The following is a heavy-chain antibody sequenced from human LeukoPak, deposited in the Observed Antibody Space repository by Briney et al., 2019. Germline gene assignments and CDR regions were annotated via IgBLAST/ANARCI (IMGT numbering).Heavy chain of an antibody. Sequence: PGGSLRLSCAASGFTFSSYGMHWDRQAPGKGLEWVAFIRYDGSNKYYADSVKGRFTISRDNSKNALYLQMNSLRAEDTAVYYCAKDIVGATPGGYWGQGTLVTVSS. D-gene: IGHD1-26*01. CDR1: GFTFSSYG. CDR3: AKDIVGATPGGY. J-gene: IGHJ4*02. CDR2: IRYDGSNK. V-gene: IGHV3-30*02.